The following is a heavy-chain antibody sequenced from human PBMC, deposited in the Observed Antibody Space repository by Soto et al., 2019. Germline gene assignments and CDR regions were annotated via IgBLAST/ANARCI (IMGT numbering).Heavy chain of an antibody. Sequence: GGSLGLSCAASGFNFYNYAMTWVRQAPGKGLEWVSGISGDGTRTYYGDSVKGRFTISRDNSKNTVFLQMNSLRAEDTALYYCVKDLRPNRGWFGPWGQGTQVTVSS. J-gene: IGHJ5*02. D-gene: IGHD3-3*01. CDR2: ISGDGTRT. CDR3: VKDLRPNRGWFGP. V-gene: IGHV3-23*01. CDR1: GFNFYNYA.